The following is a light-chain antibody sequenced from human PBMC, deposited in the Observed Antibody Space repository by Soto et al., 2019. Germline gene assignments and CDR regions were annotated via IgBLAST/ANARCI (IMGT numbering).Light chain of an antibody. CDR2: AAS. Sequence: AIRMTQSPSSFSASTGDRVTITCRASQGISSCLAWYQQKPXKAPKLLIYAASTLQSGVPSRFSGSGSGTDLTLTISCLQSEDFATYYCQQYYSYPTWTFGQGTKVDIK. V-gene: IGKV1-8*01. CDR1: QGISSC. CDR3: QQYYSYPTWT. J-gene: IGKJ1*01.